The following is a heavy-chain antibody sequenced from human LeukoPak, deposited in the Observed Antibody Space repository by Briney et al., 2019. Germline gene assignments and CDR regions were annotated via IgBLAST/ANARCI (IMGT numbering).Heavy chain of an antibody. CDR3: AKPPYGSGSYEYFDY. J-gene: IGHJ4*02. D-gene: IGHD3-10*01. CDR2: ISGSGGST. CDR1: GFTFSSYA. V-gene: IGHV3-23*01. Sequence: GGSLRLSCAASGFTFSSYAMSWGRQAPGKGLEWVSAISGSGGSTYYADSVKGRFTISRDNSKNTLYLQMNSLRAEDTAVYYCAKPPYGSGSYEYFDYWGQGTLVTVSS.